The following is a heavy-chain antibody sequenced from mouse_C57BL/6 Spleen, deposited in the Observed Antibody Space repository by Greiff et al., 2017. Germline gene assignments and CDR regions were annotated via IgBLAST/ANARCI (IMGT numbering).Heavy chain of an antibody. J-gene: IGHJ1*03. CDR3: ARNGTLWDWYFEV. CDR1: GYSFTSYY. CDR2: IYPGSGNT. Sequence: QVQLQQSGPELVKPGASVKISCKASGYSFTSYYIHWVKQRPGQGLEWIGWIYPGSGNTKYNEKFKGKATLTADTSSSTAYMKLSSLTSEDSAVYCGARNGTLWDWYFEVWGTGTTVTVAS. V-gene: IGHV1-66*01. D-gene: IGHD4-1*01.